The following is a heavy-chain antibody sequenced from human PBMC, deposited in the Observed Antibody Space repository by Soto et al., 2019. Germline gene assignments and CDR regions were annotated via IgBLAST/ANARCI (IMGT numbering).Heavy chain of an antibody. CDR2: ISSSSSYI. D-gene: IGHD4-17*01. J-gene: IGHJ4*02. CDR1: GFTFSSYS. CDR3: ARDKGDYAVAFDY. Sequence: PGGFLRLSCAASGFTFSSYSMNWVRQAPGKGLEWVSSISSSSSYIYYADSVKGRFTISRDNAKNSLYLQMNSLRAEDTAVYYCARDKGDYAVAFDYWGQGTLVTVSS. V-gene: IGHV3-21*01.